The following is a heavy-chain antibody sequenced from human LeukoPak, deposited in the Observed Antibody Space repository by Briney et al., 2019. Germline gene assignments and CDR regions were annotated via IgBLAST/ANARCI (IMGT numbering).Heavy chain of an antibody. CDR3: GKAAQVAGRPNLGGHFDY. D-gene: IGHD6-6*01. CDR2: LYSGGST. J-gene: IGHJ4*02. Sequence: PGGSLRLSCAASGFTVSSNYMSWVPQAPGKGLEWASALYSGGSTYYADSATGRFTLSRDNSKNTLSLQMNSLRAEDTAVYDCGKAAQVAGRPNLGGHFDYWGEGTLVTVSS. CDR1: GFTVSSNY. V-gene: IGHV3-66*01.